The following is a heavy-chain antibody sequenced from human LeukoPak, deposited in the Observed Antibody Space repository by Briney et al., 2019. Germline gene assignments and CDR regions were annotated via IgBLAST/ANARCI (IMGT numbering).Heavy chain of an antibody. V-gene: IGHV3-7*01. CDR1: GFTFTNYW. Sequence: GGSLRLSCAASGFTFTNYWMSWVRQAPGKGLEWVANINQDGSDKYYVDSVKGRFTISRDNTKNSLYLQMNSLRAEDTAVYYCVGGDYWGQGTLVTVSS. J-gene: IGHJ4*02. CDR2: INQDGSDK. CDR3: VGGDY.